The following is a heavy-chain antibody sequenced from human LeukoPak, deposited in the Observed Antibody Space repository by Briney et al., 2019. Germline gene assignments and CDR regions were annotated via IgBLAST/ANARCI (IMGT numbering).Heavy chain of an antibody. CDR2: INPNSGGT. V-gene: IGHV1-2*06. CDR1: GYTFTGYY. D-gene: IGHD5-18*01. CDR3: AREYSYGAGQAY. J-gene: IGHJ4*02. Sequence: ASVKVSCKASGYTFTGYYMHWVRQAPGQGLEWMGRINPNSGGTNYAQKFQGRVTMTRDTSISTAYMELSRLRSDDTAVYYWAREYSYGAGQAYWGQGTLVTVPS.